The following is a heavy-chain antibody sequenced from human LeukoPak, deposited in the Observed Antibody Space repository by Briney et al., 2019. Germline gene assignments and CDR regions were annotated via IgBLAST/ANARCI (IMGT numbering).Heavy chain of an antibody. CDR1: GFTFSIYS. J-gene: IGHJ3*02. V-gene: IGHV3-21*01. D-gene: IGHD6-19*01. Sequence: PGGSLRLSCAASGFTFSIYSMNWVRQAPGKGLEWVSSISSSSSYIYYADSVKVRFTISRDNAKNSLYLQMNSLRAEDTAVYYCARFSSGWSGAFDIWGQGTMVTVSS. CDR2: ISSSSSYI. CDR3: ARFSSGWSGAFDI.